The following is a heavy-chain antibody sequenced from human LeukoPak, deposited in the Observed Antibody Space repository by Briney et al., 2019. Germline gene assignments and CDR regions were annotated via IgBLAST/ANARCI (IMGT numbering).Heavy chain of an antibody. CDR2: ISSSSSYI. V-gene: IGHV3-21*01. J-gene: IGHJ6*03. D-gene: IGHD3-10*01. CDR1: GFTFSSYS. Sequence: GGSLSLSCAASGFTFSSYSMNWVRQAPGKGLEWVSSISSSSSYIYYADSVKGRFTISRDNAKNSLYLQMNSLRAEDTAVYYCASFRGQYYYYYMDVWGKGTTVTVSS. CDR3: ASFRGQYYYYYMDV.